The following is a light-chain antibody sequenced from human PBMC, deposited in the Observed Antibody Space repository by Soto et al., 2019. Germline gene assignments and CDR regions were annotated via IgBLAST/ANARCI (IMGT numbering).Light chain of an antibody. CDR1: QSVSNSH. Sequence: EIVLTQSPGALSLSPGERATLSCRASQSVSNSHSAWYQQKPGQAPRLLIYGASNRATGVSDRFSGSGSGTDSTLTITRLEPEDSAVYYCQQYDRSPLFGGGTKVEI. V-gene: IGKV3-20*01. CDR3: QQYDRSPL. J-gene: IGKJ4*01. CDR2: GAS.